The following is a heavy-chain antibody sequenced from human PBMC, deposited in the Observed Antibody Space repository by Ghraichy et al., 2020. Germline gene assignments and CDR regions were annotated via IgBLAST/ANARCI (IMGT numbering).Heavy chain of an antibody. CDR2: IYYSGST. J-gene: IGHJ5*02. V-gene: IGHV4-59*01. CDR3: ASVGRIAATFDP. Sequence: SETPSLTCTVSGGSISSYYWSWIRQPPGKGLEWIGYIYYSGSTNYNPSLKSRVTISVDTSKNQFSLKLSSVTAADTAVYYCASVGRIAATFDPWGQGTLVTVSS. D-gene: IGHD6-13*01. CDR1: GGSISSYY.